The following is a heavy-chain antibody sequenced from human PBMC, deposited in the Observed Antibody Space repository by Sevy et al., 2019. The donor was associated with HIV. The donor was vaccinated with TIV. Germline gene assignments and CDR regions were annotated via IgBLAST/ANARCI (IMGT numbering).Heavy chain of an antibody. CDR1: GYTFTGYY. Sequence: ASVKVSCKASGYTFTGYYMHWVRQAPGQGLEWMGRINPNSGGTNYAQKFQGRVTMTRDTSISTAYMELSRLRSDDTAVYYCARVGYCSSTSCRPHNFDYWGQGTLVTVSS. CDR2: INPNSGGT. CDR3: ARVGYCSSTSCRPHNFDY. J-gene: IGHJ4*02. V-gene: IGHV1-2*06. D-gene: IGHD2-2*03.